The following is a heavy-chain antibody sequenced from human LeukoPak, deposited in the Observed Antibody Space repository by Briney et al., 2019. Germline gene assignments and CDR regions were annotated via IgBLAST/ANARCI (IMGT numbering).Heavy chain of an antibody. V-gene: IGHV3-23*01. CDR2: ISGSGGST. D-gene: IGHD6-13*01. J-gene: IGHJ4*02. Sequence: GGSLRLSCAASGFTFSSYAMSWVRQAPGKGLEWVSAISGSGGSTDYADSVKGRFTISRDNAKNSLYLQMNSLRAEDTAVYYCARDPESSSPNGYWGQGTLVTVSS. CDR1: GFTFSSYA. CDR3: ARDPESSSPNGY.